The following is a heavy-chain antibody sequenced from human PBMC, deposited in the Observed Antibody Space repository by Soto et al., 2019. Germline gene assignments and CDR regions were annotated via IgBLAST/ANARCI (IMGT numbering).Heavy chain of an antibody. CDR3: ARDCSSTSCYVYP. D-gene: IGHD2-2*01. J-gene: IGHJ5*02. CDR1: GGTFSSYT. V-gene: IGHV1-69*08. Sequence: QVQLVQSGAEVKKPGSSVKVSCKASGGTFSSYTISWVRQAPGQGLEWMGRIIPILGIANYAQKFQGRVTITADKSTSTAYMELSSLRSEDTAVYYCARDCSSTSCYVYPWGQGTLVTVSS. CDR2: IIPILGIA.